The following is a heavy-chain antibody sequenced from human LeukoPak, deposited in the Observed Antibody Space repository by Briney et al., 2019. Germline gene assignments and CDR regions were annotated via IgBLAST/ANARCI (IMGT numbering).Heavy chain of an antibody. D-gene: IGHD6-13*01. J-gene: IGHJ2*01. CDR2: ISTSGSTT. V-gene: IGHV3-48*03. Sequence: PGGSLRLSCAASGFTFSSFEMNWVRQAPGKGLEWVSYISTSGSTTYYADSVKGRFTISRDNAKDSLHLQMNSLRVEDTAVYYCARDMSSSWGFDLWGRGTLVTVSS. CDR1: GFTFSSFE. CDR3: ARDMSSSWGFDL.